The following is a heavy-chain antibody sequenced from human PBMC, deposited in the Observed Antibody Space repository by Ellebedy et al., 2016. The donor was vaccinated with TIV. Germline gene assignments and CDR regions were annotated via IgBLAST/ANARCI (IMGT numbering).Heavy chain of an antibody. CDR1: GYTFTGYY. Sequence: ASVKVSCXASGYTFTGYYMHWVRQAPGQGLEWMGWINPNSGGTNYAQKFQGRVTMTRDTSISTAYMELSRLRSDDTAVYYCASFPRADCSGGICYSDYSWFDPWGQGTLVTVSS. V-gene: IGHV1-2*02. CDR3: ASFPRADCSGGICYSDYSWFDP. D-gene: IGHD2-15*01. J-gene: IGHJ5*02. CDR2: INPNSGGT.